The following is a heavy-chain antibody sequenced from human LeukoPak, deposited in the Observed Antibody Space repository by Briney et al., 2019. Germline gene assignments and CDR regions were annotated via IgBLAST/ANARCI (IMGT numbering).Heavy chain of an antibody. Sequence: GGSLRLSCAASGFTFDDSVMSWVRQAPGKGLEWVSGINWNGGSTGYADSVKGRFTISRDNAKNSLYLQMSSLRAEDTALYYCARWRNWNYGGYFDYWGQGTLVTVSS. D-gene: IGHD1-7*01. CDR1: GFTFDDSV. CDR3: ARWRNWNYGGYFDY. J-gene: IGHJ4*02. V-gene: IGHV3-20*04. CDR2: INWNGGST.